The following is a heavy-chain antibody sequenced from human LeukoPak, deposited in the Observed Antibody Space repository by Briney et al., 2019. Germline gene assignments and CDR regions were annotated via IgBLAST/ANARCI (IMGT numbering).Heavy chain of an antibody. D-gene: IGHD3-10*01. CDR3: AGSSYSYAADALDI. V-gene: IGHV4-59*01. Sequence: SETLSLTCTVSGGSISSYYWTWIRQPPGKGLEWIGYVYYSGSTNYSPSLKSRVTISVDTSKSHFSLKLSSVTAADTAVYYCAGSSYSYAADALDIWGQGTMVTVSS. CDR2: VYYSGST. J-gene: IGHJ3*02. CDR1: GGSISSYY.